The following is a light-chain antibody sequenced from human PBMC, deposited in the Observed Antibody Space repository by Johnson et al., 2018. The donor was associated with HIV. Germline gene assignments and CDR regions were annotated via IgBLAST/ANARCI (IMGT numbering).Light chain of an antibody. CDR1: SSNIGNNY. CDR3: GSWDSSLSAYV. J-gene: IGLJ1*01. Sequence: QSFLTQPPSVSAAPGQKVTISCSGSSSNIGNNYVSWYQQLPGTAPKLLIYDNNRRPSGIPDRFSGSKSGTSGTLGITGLQTGDEADYYCGSWDSSLSAYVFGTGTKVTVL. V-gene: IGLV1-51*01. CDR2: DNN.